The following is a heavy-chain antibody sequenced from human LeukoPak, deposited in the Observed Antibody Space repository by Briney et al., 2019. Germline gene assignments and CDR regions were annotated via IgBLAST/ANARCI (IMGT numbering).Heavy chain of an antibody. Sequence: ASVKVSCKASGYTFTGYYMHWVRQAPGQGLEWMGRINPNIGGTNYAQKFQGRVTMTRDTSISTAYMELSRLRSDDTAVYYCARSVGTMIVVFDYWGQGTLVTVSS. CDR2: INPNIGGT. D-gene: IGHD3-22*01. J-gene: IGHJ4*02. CDR3: ARSVGTMIVVFDY. CDR1: GYTFTGYY. V-gene: IGHV1-2*06.